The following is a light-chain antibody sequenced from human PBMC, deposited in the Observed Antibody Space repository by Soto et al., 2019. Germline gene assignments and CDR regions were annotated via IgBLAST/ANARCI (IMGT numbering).Light chain of an antibody. CDR1: ETIASY. V-gene: IGKV1-39*01. J-gene: IGKJ4*01. CDR3: QQCSNWPPLT. CDR2: AAS. Sequence: DIQMTQSPSSLSASVGDRVTITCRASETIASYVNWYQQRPGKAPKLLIYAASTLQSGVPSMFGGSGSGGDFTVTISSLEAEDFVVYCCQQCSNWPPLTFGGGTKVEIK.